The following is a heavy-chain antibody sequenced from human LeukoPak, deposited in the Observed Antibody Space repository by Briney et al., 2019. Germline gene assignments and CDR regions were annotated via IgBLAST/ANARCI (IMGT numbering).Heavy chain of an antibody. D-gene: IGHD1-26*01. Sequence: SGGSLRLSCAASGFTFKRYHMSWVRQAPGKGLEWVSSISGSGGNTYYADSVKGRFTISRDNSKNTLYLQMNSLRAEDTAVYYCASAIVGATHSRDYWGQGTLVTVSS. CDR3: ASAIVGATHSRDY. CDR1: GFTFKRYH. V-gene: IGHV3-23*01. J-gene: IGHJ4*02. CDR2: ISGSGGNT.